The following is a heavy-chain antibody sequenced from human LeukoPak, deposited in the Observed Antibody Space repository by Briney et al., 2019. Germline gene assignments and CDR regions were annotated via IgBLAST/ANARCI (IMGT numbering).Heavy chain of an antibody. CDR3: ARLRADYDGNWFET. D-gene: IGHD4-17*01. Sequence: SETLSLTCTVSGGSTSISGYYWVWVRQPPGKGLEWIGSINFQGIIFYTQSLQSRVTLSLDTSRNDFSLTLTSVSAADTAVYFCARLRADYDGNWFETWGRGTLVTVSS. CDR1: GGSTSISGYY. J-gene: IGHJ5*02. V-gene: IGHV4-39*02. CDR2: INFQGII.